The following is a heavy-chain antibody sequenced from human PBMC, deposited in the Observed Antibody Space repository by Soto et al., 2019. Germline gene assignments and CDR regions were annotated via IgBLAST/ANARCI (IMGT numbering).Heavy chain of an antibody. V-gene: IGHV4-4*02. D-gene: IGHD3-3*01. CDR2: IYHSGST. CDR1: GGSISSSNW. Sequence: QVQLQESGPGLVKPSGTLSLTCAVSGGSISSSNWWSWVRQPPGKGLEWIGEIYHSGSTNYNPSLKSRVTISVDKSKNQFSLKLSSVTAADTAVYYCARLTYYDFWSGYYPPRTDYWGQGTLVTVSS. J-gene: IGHJ4*02. CDR3: ARLTYYDFWSGYYPPRTDY.